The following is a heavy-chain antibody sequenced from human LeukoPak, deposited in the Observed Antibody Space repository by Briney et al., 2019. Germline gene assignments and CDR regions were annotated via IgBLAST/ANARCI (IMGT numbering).Heavy chain of an antibody. CDR1: DYSISSGYY. CDR3: ARSTSSWNERDY. Sequence: SETLSLTCVVSDYSISSGYYCGGIRQPPGKGLEWIGNIFHSGTTYYNPSLKSRVTISVDTSKNQFSLKLSSVTAADTAVYYCARSTSSWNERDYWGQGTLVTVSS. D-gene: IGHD2-2*01. CDR2: IFHSGTT. V-gene: IGHV4-38-2*01. J-gene: IGHJ4*02.